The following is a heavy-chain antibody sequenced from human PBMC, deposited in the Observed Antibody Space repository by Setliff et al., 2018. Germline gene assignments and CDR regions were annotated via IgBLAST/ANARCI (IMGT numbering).Heavy chain of an antibody. V-gene: IGHV4-39*01. J-gene: IGHJ4*02. CDR2: IHHRGST. Sequence: SETLSLTCTVSGGSISSSSYYWGWIRQPPGKGLEWIGSIHHRGSTYYNPSLKSRVTTLVDTSKNHFSLKLSSVTAADTAVYYRARQTGEQLVDYWGQGTLVTVS. CDR1: GGSISSSSYY. CDR3: ARQTGEQLVDY. D-gene: IGHD6-6*01.